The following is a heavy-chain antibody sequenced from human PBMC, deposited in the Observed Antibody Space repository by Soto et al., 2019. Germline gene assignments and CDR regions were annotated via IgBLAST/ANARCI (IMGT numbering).Heavy chain of an antibody. CDR1: GYTFTGYY. CDR2: INPNSGGT. Sequence: VASVKVSCKASGYTFTGYYMHWVRQAPGQGLEWMGWINPNSGGTNYAQKFQGRVTMTRDTSISTAYMELSRLRSDDTAVYYCARDRFVLLWFGELLFGAFDIWGQGXMVTV. CDR3: ARDRFVLLWFGELLFGAFDI. V-gene: IGHV1-2*02. D-gene: IGHD3-10*01. J-gene: IGHJ3*02.